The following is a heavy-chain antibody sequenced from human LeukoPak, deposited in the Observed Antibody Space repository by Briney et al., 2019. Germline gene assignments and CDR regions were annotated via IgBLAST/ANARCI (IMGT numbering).Heavy chain of an antibody. V-gene: IGHV3-74*01. D-gene: IGHD3-22*01. CDR1: GFTFSSYW. Sequence: PGGSLTLSCVASGFTFSSYWMHWVRQAPGKGLVWVSRINSDGSSTTYADSVKGRFTISRDNAENTLYLQMNSLRAEDTAMYYCARQYSYDSSGYYPWDYWGQGTLVTVSS. CDR2: INSDGSST. J-gene: IGHJ4*02. CDR3: ARQYSYDSSGYYPWDY.